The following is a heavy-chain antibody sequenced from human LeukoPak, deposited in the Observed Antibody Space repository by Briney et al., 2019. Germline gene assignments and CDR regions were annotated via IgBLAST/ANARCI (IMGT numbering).Heavy chain of an antibody. Sequence: PGGSLRLSCAASGFTFSSYWMHWVRQAPGKGLVWVSRINSDGSSTSYADFVKGRFTISRDNAKNTLYLQMNSLRAEDTAVYYCASRGYYDSSGPRGAFDIWGQGTMVTVSS. CDR2: INSDGSST. CDR3: ASRGYYDSSGPRGAFDI. J-gene: IGHJ3*02. D-gene: IGHD3-22*01. CDR1: GFTFSSYW. V-gene: IGHV3-74*01.